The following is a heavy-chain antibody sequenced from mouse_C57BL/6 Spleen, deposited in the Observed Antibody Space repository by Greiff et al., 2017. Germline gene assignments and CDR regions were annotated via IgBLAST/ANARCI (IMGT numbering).Heavy chain of an antibody. Sequence: QVQLKQPGAELVKPGASVKMSCKASGYTFTSYWITWVKQRPGQGLEWIGDIYPGSGSTNYNEKFKSKATLTVDTSSSTAYMQLSSLTSEDSAVYYCTRGPTVVAPFWYFDVWGTGTTVTVSS. V-gene: IGHV1-55*01. CDR1: GYTFTSYW. CDR2: IYPGSGST. CDR3: TRGPTVVAPFWYFDV. J-gene: IGHJ1*03. D-gene: IGHD1-1*01.